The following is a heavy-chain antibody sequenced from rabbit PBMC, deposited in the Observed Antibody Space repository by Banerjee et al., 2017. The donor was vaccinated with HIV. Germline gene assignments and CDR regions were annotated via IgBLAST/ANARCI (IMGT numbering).Heavy chain of an antibody. J-gene: IGHJ4*01. CDR3: ARRADYAGGGNFNL. CDR2: IDTGSSSNT. V-gene: IGHV1S40*01. CDR1: GFSFSSYYY. Sequence: QSLEESRGDLVKPGASLTLTCTASGFSFSSYYYMCWVRQAPGKGPEWIACIDTGSSSNTYYASWAKGRFTISKTSSTTVTLQMTSLTAADTATYFCARRADYAGGGNFNLWGPGTLVTVS. D-gene: IGHD4-2*01.